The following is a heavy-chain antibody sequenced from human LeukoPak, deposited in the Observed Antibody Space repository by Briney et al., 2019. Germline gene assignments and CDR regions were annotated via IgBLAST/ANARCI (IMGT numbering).Heavy chain of an antibody. CDR3: AKASWVSSTDAVR. CDR1: GFSFSSFA. D-gene: IGHD6-19*01. CDR2: IRGNGEK. J-gene: IGHJ4*02. V-gene: IGHV3-23*01. Sequence: PGGSLRLSCAASGFSFSSFAMSWVRQGPARGLEWVSSIRGNGEKFYADSVKGRFTLSSDSSRNTVYFQLNNLRVEDTAIYYCAKASWVSSTDAVRWGQGTLVTVSS.